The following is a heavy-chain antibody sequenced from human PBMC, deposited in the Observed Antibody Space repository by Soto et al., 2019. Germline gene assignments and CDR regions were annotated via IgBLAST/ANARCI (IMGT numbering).Heavy chain of an antibody. CDR2: IIPIFPTP. V-gene: IGHV1-69*12. CDR1: GGTFGNSA. D-gene: IGHD4-4*01. Sequence: QVQLVQSGAEVKKPGSSVTVSCKASGGTFGNSAISWVRQAHGQVLEWLGGIIPIFPTPDYAQKFQGRVRIFADEFTSAAYMELTSLRSGDKAVESCARATDLQHLVVNYYYGIEVWGQGTTVIVSS. J-gene: IGHJ6*02. CDR3: ARATDLQHLVVNYYYGIEV.